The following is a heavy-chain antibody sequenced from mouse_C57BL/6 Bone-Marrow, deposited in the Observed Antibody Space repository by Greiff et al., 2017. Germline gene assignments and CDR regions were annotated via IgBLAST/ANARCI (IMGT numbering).Heavy chain of an antibody. CDR1: GYTFTSYW. Sequence: QVQLQQSGAELVRPGSSVKLSCKASGYTFTSYWMDWVKQRPGQGLEWIGNIYPSDSETHYNQKFKDKATFTVDKSSSTAYMQLSSLTSEDSAVYYCARGVSSSWFAYWGQGTLVTGSA. D-gene: IGHD1-1*01. V-gene: IGHV1-61*01. CDR2: IYPSDSET. CDR3: ARGVSSSWFAY. J-gene: IGHJ3*01.